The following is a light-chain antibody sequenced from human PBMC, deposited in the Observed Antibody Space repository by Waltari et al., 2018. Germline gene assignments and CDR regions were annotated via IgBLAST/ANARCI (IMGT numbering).Light chain of an antibody. CDR3: SSYAGSNNYV. V-gene: IGLV2-8*01. Sequence: QSALTQPPSASGSPGQSVTIPCHGTSSSVSGYNYVSCYQQDPGKAPKLMIYEVSKRPSGVPDRCSGSKSGNTASLTVSGLQAEDEADYYCSSYAGSNNYVFGTGTKVTVL. CDR2: EVS. J-gene: IGLJ1*01. CDR1: SSSVSGYNY.